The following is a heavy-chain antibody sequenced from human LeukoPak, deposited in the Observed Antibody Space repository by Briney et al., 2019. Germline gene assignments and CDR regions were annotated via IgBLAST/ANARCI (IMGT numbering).Heavy chain of an antibody. Sequence: GGSLRLSCAASGFTFTIYNMNWVRQAPGKGLEWVSFISFSGTTTYYADSVKGRFTISRDIAKNSLYLQMNSLRAEDTAVYYCARLVPALWYFDLWGRGTLVTVSS. V-gene: IGHV3-48*01. D-gene: IGHD6-13*01. J-gene: IGHJ2*01. CDR1: GFTFTIYN. CDR2: ISFSGTTT. CDR3: ARLVPALWYFDL.